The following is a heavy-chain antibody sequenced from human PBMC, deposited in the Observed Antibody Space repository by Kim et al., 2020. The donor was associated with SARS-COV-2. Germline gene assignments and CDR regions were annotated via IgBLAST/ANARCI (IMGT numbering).Heavy chain of an antibody. CDR3: ARQGWAYMVRGVMASRDYYYGMDV. Sequence: SETLSLTCTVSGGSISSGSYYWSWIRQPAGKGLEWIGRIYTSGSTNYNPSLKSRVTISVDTSKNQFSLKLSSVTAADTAVYYCARQGWAYMVRGVMASRDYYYGMDVWGQGTTVTVSS. V-gene: IGHV4-61*02. CDR2: IYTSGST. CDR1: GGSISSGSYY. D-gene: IGHD3-10*01. J-gene: IGHJ6*02.